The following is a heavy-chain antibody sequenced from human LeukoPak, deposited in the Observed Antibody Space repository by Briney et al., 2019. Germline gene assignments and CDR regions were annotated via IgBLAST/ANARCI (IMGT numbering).Heavy chain of an antibody. Sequence: QSGGSLRLSCAASRFNFTNYALTWVRQTPGKGLECVSAISGDGVSPYYADSVRGRFTISRDNSKNTLYLQMNSLRVEDTAVYFCARDPGAFPYFFDYWGQGTLVTVSS. CDR3: ARDPGAFPYFFDY. J-gene: IGHJ4*02. CDR1: RFNFTNYA. CDR2: ISGDGVSP. D-gene: IGHD4/OR15-4a*01. V-gene: IGHV3-23*01.